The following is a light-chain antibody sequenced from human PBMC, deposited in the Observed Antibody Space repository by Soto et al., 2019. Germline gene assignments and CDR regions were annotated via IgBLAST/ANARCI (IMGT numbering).Light chain of an antibody. V-gene: IGKV1-27*01. Sequence: DIQMTQSPSSLSASVGDRVTITCRASQGISAYLVWYQQKPGTVPKLLIFAASTLQSGVPSRFSGSGSGTDFPLTISSLQPEDVATYYCQNYNGAPWTFGQGTKVEIK. CDR3: QNYNGAPWT. J-gene: IGKJ1*01. CDR1: QGISAY. CDR2: AAS.